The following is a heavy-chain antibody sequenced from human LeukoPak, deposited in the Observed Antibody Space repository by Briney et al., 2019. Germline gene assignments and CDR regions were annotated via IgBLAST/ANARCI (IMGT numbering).Heavy chain of an antibody. CDR1: GASISSTSYY. V-gene: IGHV4-39*07. Sequence: SDTLSLTCTVSGASISSTSYYWGWIRQPPGKGLEWIGSIYYSGSTYYNPSLKSRVTISVDTSKNHFSLKLSSVTAADTAVYYCASIGEGAFDIWGQGTMVSVSS. D-gene: IGHD3-10*01. J-gene: IGHJ3*02. CDR2: IYYSGST. CDR3: ASIGEGAFDI.